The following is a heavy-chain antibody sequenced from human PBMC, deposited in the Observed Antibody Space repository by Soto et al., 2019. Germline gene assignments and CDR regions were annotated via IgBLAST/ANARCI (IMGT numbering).Heavy chain of an antibody. V-gene: IGHV5-51*01. CDR1: GYSFANYW. CDR3: ARQHNTGWNYFDY. J-gene: IGHJ4*02. Sequence: GESLKISCKGSGYSFANYWIGWVRQMPGKGLEWMAIIYPADSDTRYNPSFQGQVTISADRSISTAYLQWSSLRASGTARYYCARQHNTGWNYFDYWGQGTMVTV. D-gene: IGHD6-19*01. CDR2: IYPADSDT.